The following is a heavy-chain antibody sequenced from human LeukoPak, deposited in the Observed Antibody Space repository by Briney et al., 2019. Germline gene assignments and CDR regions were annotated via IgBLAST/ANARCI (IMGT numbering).Heavy chain of an antibody. CDR2: IYSSGNT. Sequence: SETLSLTCAVSGGSISTYYWTWIRQPPGKGLEWIGYIYSSGNTNYNPSLSSRVTISLDTSKNQFSLMLRSLTAADTAVYYCARRYTASPGERSDYWGQGILVTVSS. J-gene: IGHJ4*02. CDR1: GGSISTYY. V-gene: IGHV4-59*08. D-gene: IGHD2-2*02. CDR3: ARRYTASPGERSDY.